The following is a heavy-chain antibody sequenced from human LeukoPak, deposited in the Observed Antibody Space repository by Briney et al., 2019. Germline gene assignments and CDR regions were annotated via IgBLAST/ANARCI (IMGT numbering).Heavy chain of an antibody. Sequence: GGSLRPSCAASGFTSSSYEMNWVRQAPGKGLEWVSYISSSGSTIYYADSVKGRFTISRDNAKNSLYLQMNSLRAEDTAVYYCAREWYSSSWYYFDYWGQGTLVTVSS. V-gene: IGHV3-48*03. CDR3: AREWYSSSWYYFDY. CDR2: ISSSGSTI. CDR1: GFTSSSYE. J-gene: IGHJ4*02. D-gene: IGHD6-13*01.